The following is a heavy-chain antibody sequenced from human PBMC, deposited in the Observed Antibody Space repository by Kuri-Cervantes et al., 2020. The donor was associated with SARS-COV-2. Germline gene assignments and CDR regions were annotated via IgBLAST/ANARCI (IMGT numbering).Heavy chain of an antibody. V-gene: IGHV1-69*13. CDR1: GGTFSSYA. J-gene: IGHJ6*02. CDR2: IIPIFGTA. CDR3: ARGEYDFWSGYDSYGMDV. Sequence: SVKVSCKASGGTFSSYAISWVRQAPGQGLEWMGGIIPIFGTANYAQKFQGRVTITADESTSTAYMELSSLRSEDTAVYYCARGEYDFWSGYDSYGMDVWGQGTTVTVSS. D-gene: IGHD3-3*01.